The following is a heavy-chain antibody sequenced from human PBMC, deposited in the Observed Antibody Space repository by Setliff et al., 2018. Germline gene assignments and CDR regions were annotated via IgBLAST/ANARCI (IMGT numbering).Heavy chain of an antibody. CDR2: IIPVFRTA. CDR1: GDTLTTYA. D-gene: IGHD3-22*01. CDR3: ARDTRDKYDSSGYYLSLDS. Sequence: SVKVSCKASGDTLTTYAIHWVLQAPGQGLEWMGRIIPVFRTANYAQKFRGRVTITADEVARTAYMELSTLRSEDTAVYYCARDTRDKYDSSGYYLSLDSWGQGSLVTVSS. J-gene: IGHJ4*02. V-gene: IGHV1-69*13.